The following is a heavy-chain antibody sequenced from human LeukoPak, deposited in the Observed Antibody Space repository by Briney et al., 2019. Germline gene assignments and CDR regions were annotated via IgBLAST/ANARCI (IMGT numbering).Heavy chain of an antibody. V-gene: IGHV4-34*01. Sequence: SETLSLTRAVYGGSFSGYYWSWIRQPPGKWLEWIGEINHSGSTNYNPSLKSRVTISVDTSKNQFSLKLSSVTAADTAVYYCARKGATASFFQHWGQGTLVTVSS. D-gene: IGHD1-26*01. J-gene: IGHJ1*01. CDR1: GGSFSGYY. CDR2: INHSGST. CDR3: ARKGATASFFQH.